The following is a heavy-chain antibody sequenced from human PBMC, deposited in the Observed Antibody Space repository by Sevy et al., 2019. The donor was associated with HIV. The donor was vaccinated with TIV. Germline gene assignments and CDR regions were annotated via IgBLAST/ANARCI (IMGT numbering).Heavy chain of an antibody. CDR2: MTFDGSNQ. CDR3: AKCLNSDGDNDDTFDF. V-gene: IGHV3-33*03. D-gene: IGHD3-22*01. Sequence: GGSLRLSCKATGFSLINYAIRWVRQAPGKGLEWVAVMTFDGSNQYYADSVKGRFTISRDTSTKTVYLQMNSLRAEGTAVYSWAKCLNSDGDNDDTFDFWGQGTMVTVSS. J-gene: IGHJ4*02. CDR1: GFSLINYA.